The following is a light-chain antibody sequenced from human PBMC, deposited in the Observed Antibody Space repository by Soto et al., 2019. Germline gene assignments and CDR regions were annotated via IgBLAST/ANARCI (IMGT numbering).Light chain of an antibody. Sequence: DIVMTQSPDSLAVSLGERATINCKSSQSILSRSDNKSFLAWYQHKPGQPPRLLLYWASTRDSGVPDRFSGSGSGTDFTLTISSLQAEDVAVYYCQQYYSTLITFGQGTRLEIK. J-gene: IGKJ5*01. V-gene: IGKV4-1*01. CDR1: QSILSRSDNKSF. CDR2: WAS. CDR3: QQYYSTLIT.